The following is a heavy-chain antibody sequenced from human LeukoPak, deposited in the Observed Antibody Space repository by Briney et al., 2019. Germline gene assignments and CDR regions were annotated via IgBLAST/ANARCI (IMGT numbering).Heavy chain of an antibody. CDR2: ISFDGSNK. Sequence: GRSLRLSCAASGFIFSSYAVHWVRQAPGKGLEWVAFISFDGSNKYYADSVKGRFTISRDNSKNTLYLQMNSLRAEDTAVYYCARSDAAYSDFWGQGTLVTVSS. CDR3: ARSDAAYSDF. CDR1: GFIFSSYA. V-gene: IGHV3-30-3*01. D-gene: IGHD2-15*01. J-gene: IGHJ4*02.